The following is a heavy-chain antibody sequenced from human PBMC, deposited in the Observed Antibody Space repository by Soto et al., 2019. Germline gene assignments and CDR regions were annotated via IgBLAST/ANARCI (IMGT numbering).Heavy chain of an antibody. CDR3: ATKGPTDVDWLFHFEF. CDR2: IIRKFGTT. Sequence: QVQLVQSGAEVRKPGSSVKVSCKASGGTFSNYALSWVRQAPGQGLEWMGGIIRKFGTTNYAQKFQGRVSISADESTTTAYMELRSLTSEDTAVYFCATKGPTDVDWLFHFEFWGQGTPVTVSS. D-gene: IGHD3-9*01. J-gene: IGHJ4*02. V-gene: IGHV1-69*01. CDR1: GGTFSNYA.